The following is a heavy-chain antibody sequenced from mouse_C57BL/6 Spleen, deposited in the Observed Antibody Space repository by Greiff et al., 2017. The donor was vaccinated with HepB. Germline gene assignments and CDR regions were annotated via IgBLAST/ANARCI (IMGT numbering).Heavy chain of an antibody. CDR3: AREGGVEGFDY. J-gene: IGHJ2*01. V-gene: IGHV1-80*01. CDR1: GYAFSSYW. CDR2: IYPGDGDT. Sequence: QVQLKESGAELVKPGASVKISCKASGYAFSSYWMNWVKQRPGKGLEWIGQIYPGDGDTNYNGKFKGKATLTADKSSSTAYMQLSSLTSEDSAVYFCAREGGVEGFDYWGQGTTLTVSS.